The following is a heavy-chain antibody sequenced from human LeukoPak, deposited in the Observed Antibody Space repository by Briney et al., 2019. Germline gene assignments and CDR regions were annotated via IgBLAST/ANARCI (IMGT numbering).Heavy chain of an antibody. CDR1: GFTFSSYA. J-gene: IGHJ5*02. D-gene: IGHD6-19*01. CDR3: ARGSRYSSGWWGLVENNWFDP. Sequence: GSLRLSCAASGFTFSSYAMSWVRQAPGEGLEWVSAISGSGGSTYYADSVKGRFTISRGNSKNALYLQMNSLRAEDTAVYYCARGSRYSSGWWGLVENNWFDPWGQGTLVTVSS. CDR2: ISGSGGST. V-gene: IGHV3-23*01.